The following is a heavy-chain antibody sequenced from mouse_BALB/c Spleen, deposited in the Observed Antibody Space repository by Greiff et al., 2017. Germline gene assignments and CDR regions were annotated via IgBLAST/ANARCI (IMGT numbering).Heavy chain of an antibody. CDR3: GGLDGYYFDY. CDR1: GYTFTSYW. J-gene: IGHJ2*01. D-gene: IGHD2-3*01. V-gene: IGHV1S81*02. CDR2: INPSNGRT. Sequence: QVQLQQSGAELVKPGASVKLSCKASGYTFTSYWMHWVKQRPGQGLEWIGEINPSNGRTNYNEKFKSKATLTVDKSSSTAYMQLSSLTSEDSAVYYCGGLDGYYFDYWGQGTTLTVSS.